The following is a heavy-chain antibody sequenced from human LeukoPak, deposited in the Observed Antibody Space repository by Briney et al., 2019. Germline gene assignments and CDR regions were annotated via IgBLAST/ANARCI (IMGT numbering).Heavy chain of an antibody. D-gene: IGHD3-16*01. CDR3: ARERFVYYYYGMDV. CDR2: INAGNGNT. J-gene: IGHJ6*02. Sequence: ASVKVSCKASGYTFTSYAMHWVRQAPGQRLKWMGWINAGNGNTKYSQKFQGRVTITRDTSASTAYMELSSLRSEDTAVYYCARERFVYYYYGMDVWGQGTTVTVSS. CDR1: GYTFTSYA. V-gene: IGHV1-3*01.